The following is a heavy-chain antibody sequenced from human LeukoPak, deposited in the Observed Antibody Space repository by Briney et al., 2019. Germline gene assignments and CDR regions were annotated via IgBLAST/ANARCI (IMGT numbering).Heavy chain of an antibody. CDR3: AKTTVGYSSGRYPGWPADC. Sequence: GGSLRLSCAASGFTFNTYAIYWVRQAPGKGLEWVSGICGSGGCSYYADSVKGRFTISRDNSKNTVYLQMNSLTADDTAVYYCAKTTVGYSSGRYPGWPADCWGQGTLVTVSP. V-gene: IGHV3-23*01. J-gene: IGHJ4*02. CDR1: GFTFNTYA. D-gene: IGHD6-19*01. CDR2: ICGSGGCS.